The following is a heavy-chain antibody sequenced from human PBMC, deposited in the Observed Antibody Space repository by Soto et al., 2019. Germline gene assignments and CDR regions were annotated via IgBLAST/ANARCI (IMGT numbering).Heavy chain of an antibody. V-gene: IGHV4-38-2*01. J-gene: IGHJ3*02. CDR3: ARYMYYYDSHAFDI. CDR2: IYHSGST. Sequence: SETLSLTCAVSGYSISSGYYWGWIREPPGKGLEWIGSIYHSGSTYYNPSLKSRVTISVDTSKNQFSLKLSSVTAADTAVYYCARYMYYYDSHAFDIWGQGTMVTVS. CDR1: GYSISSGYY. D-gene: IGHD3-22*01.